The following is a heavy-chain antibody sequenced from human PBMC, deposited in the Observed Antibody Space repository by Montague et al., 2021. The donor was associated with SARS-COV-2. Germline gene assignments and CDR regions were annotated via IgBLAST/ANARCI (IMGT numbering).Heavy chain of an antibody. CDR1: GGSISPYY. Sequence: SETLSLTCIASGGSISPYYWSWIRQSPGKGLECIGYTSYSGSTDYNPSLKSRVTISIDTSKNQFSLKLSSVTAADTAVYYCARWGEYYDSPYYYYAMDVWGQGTTVTVSS. D-gene: IGHD3-3*01. J-gene: IGHJ6*02. CDR3: ARWGEYYDSPYYYYAMDV. CDR2: TSYSGST. V-gene: IGHV4-59*12.